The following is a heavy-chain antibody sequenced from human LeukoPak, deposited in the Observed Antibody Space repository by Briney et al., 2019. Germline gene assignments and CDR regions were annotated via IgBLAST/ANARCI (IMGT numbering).Heavy chain of an antibody. CDR2: ISWNSGSI. J-gene: IGHJ4*02. CDR3: AKGSYDSSGYYNFDY. Sequence: PGRSLRLSCAASGFTFDDYAMHWVRQAPGKGLELVSGISWNSGSIGYGDSVKGRFTISRDNAKNSLYLQMNSLRAEDMALYYCAKGSYDSSGYYNFDYWGQGTLVTVSS. CDR1: GFTFDDYA. V-gene: IGHV3-9*03. D-gene: IGHD3-22*01.